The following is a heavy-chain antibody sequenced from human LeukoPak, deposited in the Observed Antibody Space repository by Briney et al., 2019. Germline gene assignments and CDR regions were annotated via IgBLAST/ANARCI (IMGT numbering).Heavy chain of an antibody. CDR1: GFTFSGSA. V-gene: IGHV3-73*01. D-gene: IGHD6-13*01. CDR2: IRSKANSYAT. CDR3: TRHDSSSHTFDY. Sequence: GGSLRLSCAASGFTFSGSAMHWVRQASGKGLEWVGRIRSKANSYATAYAASVKGRFTISRDDSKNAAYLQMNSLKTEDTAVYYCTRHDSSSHTFDYWGQGTLVTVSS. J-gene: IGHJ4*02.